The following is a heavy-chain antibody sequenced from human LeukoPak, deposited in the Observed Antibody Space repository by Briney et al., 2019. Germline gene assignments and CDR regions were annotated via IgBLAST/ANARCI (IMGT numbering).Heavy chain of an antibody. J-gene: IGHJ4*02. CDR1: GYSFTDYW. D-gene: IGHD3-16*01. CDR2: TWPGHSET. Sequence: GESLKISCRGSGYSFTDYWIGWVRQMPRKGLEWMGITWPGHSETRYSPSFQGQVTISADESISTAYLQWTSLKASDTAVYYCAIKRFYDNNDAPLYWGQGTLVTISS. V-gene: IGHV5-51*01. CDR3: AIKRFYDNNDAPLY.